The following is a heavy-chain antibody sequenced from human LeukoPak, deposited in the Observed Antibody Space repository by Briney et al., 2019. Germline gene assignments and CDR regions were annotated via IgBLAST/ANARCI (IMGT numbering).Heavy chain of an antibody. D-gene: IGHD2-2*01. V-gene: IGHV1-18*01. CDR1: GYTFTSYG. J-gene: IGHJ6*03. CDR3: ARAPTDIVVVPAASPPFYYYYYYMDV. CDR2: ISTYNSKT. Sequence: ASVKVSCKASGYTFTSYGISWVRQAPGQGLEWMGWISTYNSKTNYAQILQGRVTTTTDTSTSTAYMELRSLGSDDTAVYYCARAPTDIVVVPAASPPFYYYYYYMDVWGKGTTVTVSS.